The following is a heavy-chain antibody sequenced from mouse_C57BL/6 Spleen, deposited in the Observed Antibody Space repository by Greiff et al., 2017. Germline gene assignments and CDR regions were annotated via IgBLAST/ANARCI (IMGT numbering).Heavy chain of an antibody. Sequence: VQVVESGPGLVSPSQSLSITCTVSGFSLTSYGVHWVRQPPGKGLEWLVVIWSDGSTTYNSALKSRLSISKDNSKSQVFLKMNSLQTDDTAMYYGARHDGNYYYAMDYWGQGTSVTVSS. CDR2: IWSDGST. J-gene: IGHJ4*01. CDR3: ARHDGNYYYAMDY. CDR1: GFSLTSYG. V-gene: IGHV2-6-1*01. D-gene: IGHD2-1*01.